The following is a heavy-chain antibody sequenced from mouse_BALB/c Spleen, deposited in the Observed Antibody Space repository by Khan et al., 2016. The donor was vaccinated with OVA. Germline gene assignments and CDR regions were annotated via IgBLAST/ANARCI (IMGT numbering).Heavy chain of an antibody. J-gene: IGHJ3*01. D-gene: IGHD1-2*01. CDR3: ARSGYGSFAY. Sequence: VQLQQSGPELVKPGASVKISCKASGYTFTDYSMDWVKQSHGQSLEWVGYIFPNNGDTVYNQKFKTKATLTVDTSSSTAYMELRSQTSEDSAVYYCARSGYGSFAYWGQGTLVTVSA. CDR2: IFPNNGDT. V-gene: IGHV1S29*02. CDR1: GYTFTDYS.